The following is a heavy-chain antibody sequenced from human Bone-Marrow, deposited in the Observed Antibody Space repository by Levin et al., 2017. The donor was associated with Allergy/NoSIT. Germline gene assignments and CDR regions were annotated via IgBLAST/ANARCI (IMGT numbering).Heavy chain of an antibody. V-gene: IGHV4-61*02. J-gene: IGHJ4*02. CDR3: ARGRYSGYDSLFFFDY. D-gene: IGHD5-12*01. Sequence: SETLSLTCTVSGGSISSGSYYWSWIRQPAGKGLEWIGRTYTSGSTNYNPSLKSRVTISVDTSKNQFSLKLSSVAVADTAVYFCARGRYSGYDSLFFFDYWGQGALVTVSS. CDR1: GGSISSGSYY. CDR2: TYTSGST.